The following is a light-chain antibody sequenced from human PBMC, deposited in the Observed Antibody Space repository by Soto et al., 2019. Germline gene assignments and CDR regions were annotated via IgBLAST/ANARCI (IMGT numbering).Light chain of an antibody. Sequence: QSALTQPASMSGSPGQSITISCTGASSDVGGYDYVSWYQQHPGKAPKLMIYDVTTRPSGVSNRFSGSKSGNTASLTISGLQAEDEADYYCCSYTTSSTPYVFGTGTKVTVL. CDR1: SSDVGGYDY. J-gene: IGLJ1*01. V-gene: IGLV2-14*01. CDR2: DVT. CDR3: CSYTTSSTPYV.